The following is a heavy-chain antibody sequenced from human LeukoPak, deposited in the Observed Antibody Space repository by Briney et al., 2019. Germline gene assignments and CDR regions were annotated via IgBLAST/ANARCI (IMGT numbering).Heavy chain of an antibody. V-gene: IGHV1-69*05. J-gene: IGHJ3*02. CDR2: IIPIFSTA. CDR3: ARHSVLMVYATPKDAFDI. Sequence: ASLKLSCTVSGGTFSSYAISWVRQAPGQGLEWMGRIIPIFSTANYAQNMQGRVTITTDDSTRTAYMELSRLRSEETAVYYCARHSVLMVYATPKDAFDIWGERTMVTVSS. D-gene: IGHD2-8*01. CDR1: GGTFSSYA.